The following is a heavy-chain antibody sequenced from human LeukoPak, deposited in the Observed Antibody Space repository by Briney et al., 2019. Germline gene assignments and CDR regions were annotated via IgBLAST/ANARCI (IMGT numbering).Heavy chain of an antibody. J-gene: IGHJ4*02. Sequence: GGSLRLSCAASGFTFSSYAMSWVRQAPGKGLEWVAFIRYDATNKYYVDSVKGRFTISRDNSKNTLYLQMNSLRAEDTAVYYCAKWTTSGWTIDYWGQGTLVTVSS. V-gene: IGHV3-30*02. CDR3: AKWTTSGWTIDY. D-gene: IGHD6-19*01. CDR2: IRYDATNK. CDR1: GFTFSSYA.